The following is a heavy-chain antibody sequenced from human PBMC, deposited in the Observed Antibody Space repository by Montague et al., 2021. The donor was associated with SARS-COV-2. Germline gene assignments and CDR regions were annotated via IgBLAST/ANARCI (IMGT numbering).Heavy chain of an antibody. J-gene: IGHJ3*02. D-gene: IGHD3-22*01. CDR2: IYYSGST. CDR3: ASPLITMIVVVYAFDI. CDR1: GGSISSGGYY. V-gene: IGHV4-31*03. Sequence: TLSLTCNVSGGSISSGGYYWSWIRQHPGKGLEWIGYIYYSGSTYYNPSLKSRVTISVDTSKNQFSLKLSSVTAADTAMYYCASPLITMIVVVYAFDIWGQGTMVSVSS.